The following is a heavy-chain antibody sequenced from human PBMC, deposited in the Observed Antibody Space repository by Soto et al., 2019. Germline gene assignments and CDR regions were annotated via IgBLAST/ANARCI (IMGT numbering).Heavy chain of an antibody. V-gene: IGHV4-38-2*02. CDR3: ARASPRSWYDY. D-gene: IGHD6-13*01. CDR2: IYYSGST. CDR1: GYSIRNGYY. J-gene: IGHJ4*02. Sequence: SETLSLTCSVSGYSIRNGYYWVWIRQPSGKGLEWIGSIYYSGSTYYNPSLKSRVTLSVDTSRNQFSLNLSSVTASDTAIYYCARASPRSWYDYWGQGTVVTVS.